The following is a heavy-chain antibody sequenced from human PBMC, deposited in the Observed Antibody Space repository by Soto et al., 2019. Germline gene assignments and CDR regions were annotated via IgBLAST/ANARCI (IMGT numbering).Heavy chain of an antibody. CDR3: ALDRTHFAYYYIGY. J-gene: IGHJ4*02. D-gene: IGHD3-16*01. V-gene: IGHV3-33*01. CDR1: GFTFSSYG. Sequence: QVQLVESGGGVVQPGRSLRLSCAASGFTFSSYGMHWVRQAPGKGLEWVAVIWYDGSNKYYADSVKGRFTISRDNSKNTLYLQMNNLKAEDTAVYYCALDRTHFAYYYIGYWGQGTLVTVSS. CDR2: IWYDGSNK.